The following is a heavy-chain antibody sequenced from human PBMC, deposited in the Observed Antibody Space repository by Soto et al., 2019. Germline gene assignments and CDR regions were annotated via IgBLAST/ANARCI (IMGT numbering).Heavy chain of an antibody. CDR3: AREKVESYYYYFGMDV. J-gene: IGHJ6*02. CDR2: INAANGNT. V-gene: IGHV1-3*05. D-gene: IGHD2-15*01. CDR1: GYSFTNYP. Sequence: QVQLMQSGAEEKKXGASVTVSCKASGYSFTNYPVHWVRQAPGQRLESMGWINAANGNTEYSQKFQGRLTSTKDTSASTAYMELSSLRSEDTAVYFWAREKVESYYYYFGMDVWGQGTTVSVSS.